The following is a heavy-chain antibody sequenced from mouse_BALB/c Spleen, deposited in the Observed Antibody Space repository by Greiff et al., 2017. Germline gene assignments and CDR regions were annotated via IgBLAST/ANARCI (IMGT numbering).Heavy chain of an antibody. CDR2: INSNGGST. CDR3: ARVPYGSYAMDY. J-gene: IGHJ4*01. Sequence: EVKLEESGGGLVQPGGSLKLSCAASGFTFSSYGMSWVRQTPDKRLELVATINSNGGSTYYPDSVKGRFTISRDNAKNNLYLQMSSLKSEDTAMYYCARVPYGSYAMDYGGQGTSVTVSS. CDR1: GFTFSSYG. V-gene: IGHV5-6-3*01. D-gene: IGHD2-2*01.